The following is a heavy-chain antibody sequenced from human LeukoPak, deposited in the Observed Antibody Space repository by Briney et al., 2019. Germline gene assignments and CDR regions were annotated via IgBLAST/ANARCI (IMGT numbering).Heavy chain of an antibody. Sequence: PSETLSLTCTVSGGSISSYYWSWIRQPPGGGLEWIGYIYYSGSTNYNPSLKRRVTISLDTSKSQFSLKLRSVTAADTAVYYCARSGLDSRYYFGMDVWGQGATVTVSS. CDR3: ARSGLDSRYYFGMDV. CDR1: GGSISSYY. CDR2: IYYSGST. J-gene: IGHJ6*02. V-gene: IGHV4-59*01. D-gene: IGHD5-12*01.